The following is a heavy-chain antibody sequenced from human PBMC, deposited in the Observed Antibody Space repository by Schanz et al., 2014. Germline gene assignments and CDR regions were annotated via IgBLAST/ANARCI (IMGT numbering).Heavy chain of an antibody. CDR1: GFTFSAYA. CDR2: ISASGGTT. J-gene: IGHJ4*02. D-gene: IGHD1-26*01. CDR3: ARDHTTESYYSAGPPIDY. Sequence: EVQLLESGGGLVQPGGSLRLSCAASGFTFSAYAMTWVRQIPGKGLEWVSAISASGGTTYYADSVKGRFTISRDNSKNTLFLLMNSLRAEDTAVYYCARDHTTESYYSAGPPIDYWGQGTLLTVSS. V-gene: IGHV3-23*01.